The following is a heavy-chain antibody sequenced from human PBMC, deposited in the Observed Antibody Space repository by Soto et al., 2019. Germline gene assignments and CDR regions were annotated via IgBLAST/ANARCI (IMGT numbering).Heavy chain of an antibody. Sequence: ASVKVSCKTSGYTFTSYGITWVRQAPGQGLEWMGWISTDKRKTNYAQKFQGRVTMTTDTSSSTAYMELRSLRSDDTAVYYCATRSPAFDYWGQGTLVTVSS. CDR3: ATRSPAFDY. CDR1: GYTFTSYG. V-gene: IGHV1-18*01. J-gene: IGHJ4*02. CDR2: ISTDKRKT.